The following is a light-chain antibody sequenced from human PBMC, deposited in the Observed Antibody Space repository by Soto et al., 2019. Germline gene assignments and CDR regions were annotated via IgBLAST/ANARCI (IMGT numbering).Light chain of an antibody. CDR3: QQSFKTPFT. Sequence: DIQMTQSPSSLSASVGDRVTITCQASQDISNYLNWYQQKAGKAPKLLIYDASNLETGVPSRFSGSGSGTDFTLTIRGLQPEDFATYYCQQSFKTPFTFGPGTKVDIK. CDR2: DAS. CDR1: QDISNY. J-gene: IGKJ3*01. V-gene: IGKV1-33*01.